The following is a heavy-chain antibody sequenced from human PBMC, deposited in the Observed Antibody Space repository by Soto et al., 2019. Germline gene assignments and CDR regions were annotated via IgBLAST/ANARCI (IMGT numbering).Heavy chain of an antibody. J-gene: IGHJ3*02. CDR3: ARGGGLYCSGGSCYPYAFDI. D-gene: IGHD2-15*01. V-gene: IGHV3-64*01. CDR2: ISSNGGST. Sequence: GGSLRLSCAASGFTFSSYAMHWVRQAPGKGLEYVSAISSNGGSTYYANSVKGRFTISRDNSKNTLYLQMGSLRADDMAVYYCARGGGLYCSGGSCYPYAFDIWGQGTMVTVSS. CDR1: GFTFSSYA.